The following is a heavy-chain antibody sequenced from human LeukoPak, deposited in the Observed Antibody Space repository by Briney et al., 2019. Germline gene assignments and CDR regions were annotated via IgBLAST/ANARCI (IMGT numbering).Heavy chain of an antibody. Sequence: GGSLRLSCAASGFTFSSYGMHWVRQAPGKGLEWVAVIWYDGSNKYYADSVKGRFTISRDNAKNTLYLQMNSLRAEDTAVYYCARDYGIEGANKIDYWGQGTLVTVSS. D-gene: IGHD1-26*01. V-gene: IGHV3-33*01. CDR2: IWYDGSNK. J-gene: IGHJ4*02. CDR1: GFTFSSYG. CDR3: ARDYGIEGANKIDY.